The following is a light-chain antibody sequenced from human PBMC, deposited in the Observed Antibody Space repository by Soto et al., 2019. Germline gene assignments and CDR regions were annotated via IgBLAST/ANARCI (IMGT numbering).Light chain of an antibody. J-gene: IGKJ1*01. CDR2: KAS. V-gene: IGKV1-5*03. CDR3: QQYNSYWT. Sequence: DIQMTQSPSTLSASVGDRVTITCRASQSISSWLAWYQQKPGKVTKLLIHKASTLESGVPSRFSGSGSGTEFTLTISGLQPDDFATYYCQQYNSYWTFGQGTKVEIK. CDR1: QSISSW.